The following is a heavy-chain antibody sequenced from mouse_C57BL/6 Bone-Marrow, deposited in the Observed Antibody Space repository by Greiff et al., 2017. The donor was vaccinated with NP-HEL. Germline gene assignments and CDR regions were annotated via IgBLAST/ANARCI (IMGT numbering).Heavy chain of an antibody. CDR1: GFTFSDYG. D-gene: IGHD1-1*01. J-gene: IGHJ2*01. CDR3: ASLWGYGSSYKPRVLDY. Sequence: EVQRVESGGGLVKPGGSLKLSCAASGFTFSDYGMHWVRQAPEKGLEWVAYISSGSGTIYYADTVKGRFTISRDNAKNTLFLQLTSLRSEDTAMYYGASLWGYGSSYKPRVLDYWGQGTTPTVSS. CDR2: ISSGSGTI. V-gene: IGHV5-17*01.